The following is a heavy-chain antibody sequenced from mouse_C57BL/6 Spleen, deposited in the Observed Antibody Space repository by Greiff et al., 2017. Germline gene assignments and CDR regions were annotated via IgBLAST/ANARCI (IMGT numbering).Heavy chain of an antibody. J-gene: IGHJ3*01. CDR1: GYSITSGYY. V-gene: IGHV3-6*01. CDR3: ARDWSTTVVAPAY. CDR2: ISYDGSN. D-gene: IGHD1-1*01. Sequence: EVHLVESGPGLVKPSQSLSLTCSVTGYSITSGYYWNWIRQFPGNKLEWMGYISYDGSNNYNPSLKNRISITRDTSKNQFFLKLNSVTTEDTATYYCARDWSTTVVAPAYWGQGTLVTVSA.